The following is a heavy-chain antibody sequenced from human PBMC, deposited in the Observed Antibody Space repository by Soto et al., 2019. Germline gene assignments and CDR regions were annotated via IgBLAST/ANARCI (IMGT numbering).Heavy chain of an antibody. CDR2: IWYDGSNK. D-gene: IGHD2-15*01. CDR1: GFTFSSYG. Sequence: QVQLVESGGGVVQPGRSLRLSCAASGFTFSSYGMHWVRQAPGTGLECVAVIWYDGSNKYSADSVKGRFTISRDNSKNTLYLQMNSLTDEYTAVYYCARDGCIVGSCYSVGYWGQGTLVTVSS. CDR3: ARDGCIVGSCYSVGY. J-gene: IGHJ4*02. V-gene: IGHV3-33*01.